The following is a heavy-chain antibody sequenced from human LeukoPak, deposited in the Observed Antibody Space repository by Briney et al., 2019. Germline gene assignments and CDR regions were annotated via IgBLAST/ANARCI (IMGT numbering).Heavy chain of an antibody. D-gene: IGHD1-1*01. CDR3: VLDHYYYYYMDV. CDR1: GGSISSSSYY. J-gene: IGHJ6*03. V-gene: IGHV4-39*01. Sequence: SETLSLTCTVSGGSISSSSYYWGWIRQPPGKGLEWIGSIHYSGSTYYNPSLKSRVTISVDTSKNQFSLKLSSVTAADTAVYYCVLDHYYYYYMDVWGKGTTVTVSS. CDR2: IHYSGST.